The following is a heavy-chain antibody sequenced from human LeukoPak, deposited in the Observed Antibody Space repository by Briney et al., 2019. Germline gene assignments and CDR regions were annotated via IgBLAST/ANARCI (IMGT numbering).Heavy chain of an antibody. CDR3: AKDPQPLWFGPFDY. Sequence: SETLSLTCTVSGGSISSGGYYWNWIRQHPGKGLEWIGYIYYSGSTLYNPSLQSRVTISVETSKNQFSLKLSSVTAADTALYYCAKDPQPLWFGPFDYWGQGTLVTVSS. CDR1: GGSISSGGYY. CDR2: IYYSGST. V-gene: IGHV4-31*03. D-gene: IGHD3-10*01. J-gene: IGHJ4*02.